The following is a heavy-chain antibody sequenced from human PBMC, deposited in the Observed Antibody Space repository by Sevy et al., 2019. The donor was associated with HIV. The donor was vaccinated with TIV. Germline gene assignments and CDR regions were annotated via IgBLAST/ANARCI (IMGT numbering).Heavy chain of an antibody. CDR1: GFTLDDYA. D-gene: IGHD2-2*02. CDR2: ISWNSGRI. Sequence: GGSLRLSCAASGFTLDDYAMHWVRQAPGKGLEWVSGISWNSGRIGYADSVKGRFTISRDNAKNSLYLQMNSLRAEDTALYYCAKDRCSSTSCYSRGTLSDAFDIWGQGTMVTVSS. CDR3: AKDRCSSTSCYSRGTLSDAFDI. V-gene: IGHV3-9*01. J-gene: IGHJ3*02.